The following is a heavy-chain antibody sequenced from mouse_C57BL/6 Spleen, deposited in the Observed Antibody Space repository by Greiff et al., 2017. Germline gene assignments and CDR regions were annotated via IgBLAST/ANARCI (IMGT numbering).Heavy chain of an antibody. V-gene: IGHV3-6*01. CDR2: ISYDGSN. D-gene: IGHD1-1*01. Sequence: ESGPGLVKPSQSLSLTCSVTGYSITSGYYWNWIRQFPGNKLEWMGYISYDGSNNYNPSLKNRSSITRDTSKNQFFLKLNSVTTEDTATYYCARSHYYGSSYRYFDVWGTGTTVTVSS. CDR3: ARSHYYGSSYRYFDV. CDR1: GYSITSGYY. J-gene: IGHJ1*03.